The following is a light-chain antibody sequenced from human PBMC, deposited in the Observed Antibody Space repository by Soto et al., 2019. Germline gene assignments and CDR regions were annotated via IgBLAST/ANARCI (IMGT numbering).Light chain of an antibody. J-gene: IGKJ1*01. CDR3: QQRGKT. CDR1: QSVSIY. Sequence: EIVFTQSPAPLSLSPGERSALSCRASQSVSIYLAWYQQKPGQAPRLLIYDASNRATGIPARFSGSGSGTDFTLTISSLEPEDFAVYYCQQRGKTFGQGTKVDIK. V-gene: IGKV3-11*01. CDR2: DAS.